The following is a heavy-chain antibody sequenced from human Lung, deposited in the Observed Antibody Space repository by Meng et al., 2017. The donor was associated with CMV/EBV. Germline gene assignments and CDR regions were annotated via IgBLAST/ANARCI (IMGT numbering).Heavy chain of an antibody. Sequence: SXXXSLXCAVYGGSPSGSYWGWIRQTPEKGLEWIGEINHSGSTTYNPSLKRPVTISIDTSKNQFSLKLSSVTAADTSVYYCARAVNDDFWSEYYRSDRIDYXGQGXLVTVSS. J-gene: IGHJ4*02. CDR1: GGSPSGSY. V-gene: IGHV4-34*01. D-gene: IGHD3-3*01. CDR2: INHSGST. CDR3: ARAVNDDFWSEYYRSDRIDY.